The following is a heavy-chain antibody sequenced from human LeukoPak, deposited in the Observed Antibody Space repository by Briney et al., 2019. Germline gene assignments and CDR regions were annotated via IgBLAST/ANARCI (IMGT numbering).Heavy chain of an antibody. D-gene: IGHD2-15*01. V-gene: IGHV1-24*01. CDR3: ASPRGGGLWDWYFDL. CDR1: GHTVADLS. CDR2: FDPEDGET. Sequence: GASVKVSCKVSGHTVADLSMHWVRQAPGKGLEWMGGFDPEDGETVYARKFQGRVVMTEDTSTDTAYMELSSLRSDDTAVYYCASPRGGGLWDWYFDLWGRGTLVTVSS. J-gene: IGHJ2*01.